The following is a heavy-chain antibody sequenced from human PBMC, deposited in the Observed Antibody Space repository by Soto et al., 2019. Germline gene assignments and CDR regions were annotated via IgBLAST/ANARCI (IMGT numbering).Heavy chain of an antibody. CDR2: IYYSGST. J-gene: IGHJ6*02. V-gene: IGHV4-39*01. CDR1: SSSIGSISCY. D-gene: IGHD2-15*01. Sequence: SVTLSLTCYLISSSIGSISCYWMLICQPPGQGVELIGSIYYSGSTYYNPSLKSRVTISVDTSKNQFSLKLSSVTAADTAVYYCARTLGYCSGGSCYSPYYYGMDVWGQGTTVT. CDR3: ARTLGYCSGGSCYSPYYYGMDV.